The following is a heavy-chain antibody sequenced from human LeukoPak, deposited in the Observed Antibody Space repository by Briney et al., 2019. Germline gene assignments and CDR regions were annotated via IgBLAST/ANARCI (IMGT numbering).Heavy chain of an antibody. V-gene: IGHV4-34*01. J-gene: IGHJ4*02. D-gene: IGHD3-9*01. CDR3: ARENYDILTGSFDY. CDR1: GGSLSGYY. CDR2: INHSGRT. Sequence: PSETLSLTCAVSGGSLSGYYWSWIRQPPGKGREWMGEINHSGRTNYNPPLKSRVTISVVTSKNQFALKLSFVTAADTAVYYCARENYDILTGSFDYWGEGALVTVSS.